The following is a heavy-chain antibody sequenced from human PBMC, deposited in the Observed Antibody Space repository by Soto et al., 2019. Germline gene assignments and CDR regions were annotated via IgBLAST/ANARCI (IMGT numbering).Heavy chain of an antibody. Sequence: GGSLRLSCAASGFTFSDYYMSWIRQAPGKGLEWVSYISSSGSTIYYADSVKGRFTISRDNAKNSLYLQMNSLRAEDTAVYYCARDSILVFLEWPPERYYYYMAVWGKGTTVTV. J-gene: IGHJ6*03. CDR2: ISSSGSTI. CDR1: GFTFSDYY. CDR3: ARDSILVFLEWPPERYYYYMAV. V-gene: IGHV3-11*01. D-gene: IGHD3-3*01.